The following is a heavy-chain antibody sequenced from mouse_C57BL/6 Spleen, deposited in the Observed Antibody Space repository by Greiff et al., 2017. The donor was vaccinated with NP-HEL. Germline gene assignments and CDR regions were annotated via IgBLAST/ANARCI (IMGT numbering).Heavy chain of an antibody. Sequence: DVMLVESGEGLVKPGGSLKLSCAASGFTFSSYAMSWVRQTPEKRLEWVAYISSGGDYTYYADTVKGRFTISIDNAWNTLYLQMSSLKSEDTAMYYGTRGGYGSSYDAMDDWGQGTSVTVSS. V-gene: IGHV5-9-1*02. CDR1: GFTFSSYA. CDR3: TRGGYGSSYDAMDD. D-gene: IGHD1-1*01. CDR2: ISSGGDYT. J-gene: IGHJ4*01.